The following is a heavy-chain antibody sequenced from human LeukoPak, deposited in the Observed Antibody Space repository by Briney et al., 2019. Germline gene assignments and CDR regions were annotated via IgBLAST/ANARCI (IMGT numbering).Heavy chain of an antibody. D-gene: IGHD1-26*01. V-gene: IGHV4-39*07. CDR1: GGSISSSSYY. CDR3: ARGPEGSGSYGGPGLDY. CDR2: IYYSGST. J-gene: IGHJ4*02. Sequence: SETLSLTCTVSGGSISSSSYYWGWIRQPPGKGLEWIGSIYYSGSTNYNPSLKSRVTISVDTSKNQFSLKLSSVTAADTAVYYCARGPEGSGSYGGPGLDYWGQGTLVTVSS.